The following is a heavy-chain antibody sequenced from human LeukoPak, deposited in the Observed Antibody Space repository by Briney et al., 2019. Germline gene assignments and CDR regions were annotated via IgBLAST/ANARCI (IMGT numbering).Heavy chain of an antibody. CDR3: ARGRLFGVVLDYMDV. V-gene: IGHV1-69*13. Sequence: SVKVSCKASGGTFSSYAISWVRQAPGQGLEWMGGIIPIFGTANYAQKFQGRVTITADESTSTAYMELSSLRSEDTAVYYCARGRLFGVVLDYMDVWGKGTTVTVSS. D-gene: IGHD3-3*01. CDR1: GGTFSSYA. J-gene: IGHJ6*03. CDR2: IIPIFGTA.